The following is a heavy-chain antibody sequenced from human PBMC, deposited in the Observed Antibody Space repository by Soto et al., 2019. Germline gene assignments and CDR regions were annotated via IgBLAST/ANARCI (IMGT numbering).Heavy chain of an antibody. J-gene: IGHJ4*02. D-gene: IGHD5-12*01. CDR2: LHHGGST. V-gene: IGHV4-4*02. CDR3: TKSSAYALDY. Sequence: SEILSPTCDVSHYSINNTNWWSWVRQPPGGGLEWIGELHHGGSTNYNPYLESRVTFSVDISKNQFFLKLSSVTAADTAVYYCTKSSAYALDYWGQGTLVTVSS. CDR1: HYSINNTNW.